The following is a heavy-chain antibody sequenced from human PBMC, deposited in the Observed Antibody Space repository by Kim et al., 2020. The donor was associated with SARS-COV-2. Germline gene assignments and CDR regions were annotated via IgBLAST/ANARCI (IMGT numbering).Heavy chain of an antibody. V-gene: IGHV1-46*01. CDR2: INPSGGST. Sequence: ASVKVSCKASGYTFTSYYMHWVRQAPGQGLEWMGIINPSGGSTSYAQKFQGRVTMTRDTSTSTVYMELSSLRSEDTAVYYCARDGSYSGYDYGPFDYWGQGPLVTVSS. D-gene: IGHD5-12*01. CDR3: ARDGSYSGYDYGPFDY. J-gene: IGHJ4*02. CDR1: GYTFTSYY.